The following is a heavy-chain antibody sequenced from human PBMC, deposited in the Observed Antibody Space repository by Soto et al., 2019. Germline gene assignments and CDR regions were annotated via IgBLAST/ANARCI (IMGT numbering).Heavy chain of an antibody. J-gene: IGHJ6*02. CDR3: ASVSGDDDYFSGMDI. CDR1: GGSINSDGYY. V-gene: IGHV4-31*03. Sequence: QVQLQESGPGLVKPSQTLSLTCTVSGGSINSDGYYWSWLRHHPGKGLEWLGYIYYSGTTYYNPSLKSRISISVDTSKNQFSLRLSSVTAADTALYSCASVSGDDDYFSGMDIWGQGTTVTVSS. D-gene: IGHD4-17*01. CDR2: IYYSGTT.